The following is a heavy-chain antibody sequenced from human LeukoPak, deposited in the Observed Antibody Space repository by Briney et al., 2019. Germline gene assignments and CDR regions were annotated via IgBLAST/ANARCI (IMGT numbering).Heavy chain of an antibody. CDR1: GFXFSGYW. CDR3: ARQSYYYDSSGYYHDY. D-gene: IGHD3-22*01. Sequence: GGSLRLSCAASGFXFSGYWIHWVRQVPGKGLLWASRINTDGSSTTYADSVKGRFTISRDNTKNTLYLQVNSLRAEDTAVYYCARQSYYYDSSGYYHDYWGQGTLVTVSS. J-gene: IGHJ4*02. CDR2: INTDGSST. V-gene: IGHV3-74*01.